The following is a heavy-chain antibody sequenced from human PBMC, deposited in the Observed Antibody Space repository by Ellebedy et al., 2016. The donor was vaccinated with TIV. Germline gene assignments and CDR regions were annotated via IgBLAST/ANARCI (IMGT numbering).Heavy chain of an antibody. Sequence: AASVKVSCKASGGTFSSYTISWVRQAPGQGLEWMGGIMPIFGAADYAQKFQGRVTITADESTSTDYLELSSLRSEDTAVYYCARDQRTAAGLLGYWGQGTLVTVSS. V-gene: IGHV1-69*13. CDR2: IMPIFGAA. CDR1: GGTFSSYT. CDR3: ARDQRTAAGLLGY. D-gene: IGHD6-13*01. J-gene: IGHJ4*02.